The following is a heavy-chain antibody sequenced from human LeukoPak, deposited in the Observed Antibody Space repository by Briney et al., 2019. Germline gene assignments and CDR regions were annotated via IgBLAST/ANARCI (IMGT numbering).Heavy chain of an antibody. Sequence: ASVKVSCKASGYTFTSYDINWVRQAPGQGLEWMGWMNPNSGNTGYAQKFQGRVTMTRNTSISTAYMELSSLRSEDTAVYYCARVYGGYYYYYYYMDVWGKGTTVTVSS. CDR3: ARVYGGYYYYYYYMDV. J-gene: IGHJ6*03. V-gene: IGHV1-8*01. CDR1: GYTFTSYD. CDR2: MNPNSGNT. D-gene: IGHD4/OR15-4a*01.